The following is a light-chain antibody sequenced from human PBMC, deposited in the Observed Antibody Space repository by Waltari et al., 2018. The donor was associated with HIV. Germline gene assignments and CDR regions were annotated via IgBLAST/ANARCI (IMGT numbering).Light chain of an antibody. J-gene: IGKJ4*01. CDR1: QSVSSY. Sequence: EIVLTQSPGTLSLSPGEGATLSCRASQSVSSYVAWYQHKPGQAPRLLIYDASNRATGIPARFSGSGSGTYVTLTISSLGPEDFAVYYCQQRNNWPPSVTFGGGTRVEI. V-gene: IGKV3-11*01. CDR2: DAS. CDR3: QQRNNWPPSVT.